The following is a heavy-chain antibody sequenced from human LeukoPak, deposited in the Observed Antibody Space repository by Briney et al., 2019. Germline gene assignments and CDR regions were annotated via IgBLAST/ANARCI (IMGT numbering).Heavy chain of an antibody. Sequence: SETLSLTCTLSGGSISSYYWSWIRQPAGKGLEWIGRIYTSGSTNYNPSLKSRVTMSVDTSKNQFSLKLSSVTAADTAVYYCARGPLGSSSRGWFDPWRQGTLVTVSS. D-gene: IGHD6-13*01. CDR2: IYTSGST. CDR1: GGSISSYY. CDR3: ARGPLGSSSRGWFDP. V-gene: IGHV4-4*07. J-gene: IGHJ5*02.